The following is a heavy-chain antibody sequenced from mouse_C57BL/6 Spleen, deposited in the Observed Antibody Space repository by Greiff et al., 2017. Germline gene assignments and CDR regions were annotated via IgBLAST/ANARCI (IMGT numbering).Heavy chain of an antibody. D-gene: IGHD4-1*01. J-gene: IGHJ3*01. CDR2: INPSTGGT. CDR1: GYSFTGYY. Sequence: EVKLMESGPELVKPGASVKITCKASGYSFTGYYMNLVKQSPEKSLEWIGEINPSTGGTTYNQKFKAKATLTVDKASSTAYMQLKSLTSEDSAVDYCARGPLGPYWGQGTPVTVSA. CDR3: ARGPLGPY. V-gene: IGHV1-42*01.